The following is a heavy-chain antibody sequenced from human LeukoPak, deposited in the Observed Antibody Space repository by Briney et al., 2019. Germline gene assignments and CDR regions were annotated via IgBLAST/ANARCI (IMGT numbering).Heavy chain of an antibody. V-gene: IGHV1-69*13. CDR2: IIPIFGTA. J-gene: IGHJ6*03. CDR1: GGTFSSYA. D-gene: IGHD1-1*01. Sequence: ASVKVSCKASGGTFSSYAISWVRQAPGQGLEWMGGIIPIFGTANYAQKFQGRVTITADESTSTAYMELSSLRSEDTAVYYRARVSVQLERREDYYYYMDVWGKGTTVTVSS. CDR3: ARVSVQLERREDYYYYMDV.